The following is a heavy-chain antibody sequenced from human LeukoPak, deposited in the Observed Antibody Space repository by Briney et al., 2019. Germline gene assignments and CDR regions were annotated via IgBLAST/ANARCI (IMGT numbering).Heavy chain of an antibody. V-gene: IGHV4-38-2*02. CDR2: IYHSGST. CDR3: AREVLDFDY. CDR1: GYSISSGYY. D-gene: IGHD2-2*03. J-gene: IGHJ4*02. Sequence: SETLSLTCAVSGYSISSGYYWGWIRQPPGKGLEWIGSIYHSGSTYYNPSLKSRVAISVDTSKNQFSLKLSSVTAADTAVYYCAREVLDFDYWGQGTLVTVSS.